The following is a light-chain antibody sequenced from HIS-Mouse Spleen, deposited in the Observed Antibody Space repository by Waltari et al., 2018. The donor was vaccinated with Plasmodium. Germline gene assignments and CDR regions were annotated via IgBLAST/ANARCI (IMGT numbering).Light chain of an antibody. Sequence: AIQFTQSPSSLSASVGDRVTIPGRASQGISSALDWYQQKPGKAPKLLIYEASSLESGVPSRFSGSGSGTDFTLTISSLQPEDFATYYCQQFNSYPLTFGGGTKVE. J-gene: IGKJ4*01. V-gene: IGKV1-13*02. CDR1: QGISSA. CDR2: EAS. CDR3: QQFNSYPLT.